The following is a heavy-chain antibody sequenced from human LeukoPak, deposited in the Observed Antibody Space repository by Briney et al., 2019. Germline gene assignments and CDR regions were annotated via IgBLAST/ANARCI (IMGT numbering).Heavy chain of an antibody. J-gene: IGHJ4*02. CDR2: IYYSGST. D-gene: IGHD2-2*01. CDR1: GGSISSYY. CDR3: AREKYPAAIGY. Sequence: SETLSLTCTVSGGSISSYYWSWIRQPPGKGLEWIGYIYYSGSTNYNPSLKSRVTISVDTSKNQFSLKLSSVTAADTAVYYCAREKYPAAIGYWGQGTLVTVSS. V-gene: IGHV4-59*12.